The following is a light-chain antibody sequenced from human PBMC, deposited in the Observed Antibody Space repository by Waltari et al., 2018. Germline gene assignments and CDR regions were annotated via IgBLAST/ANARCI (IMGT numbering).Light chain of an antibody. CDR1: STDVGAYND. J-gene: IGLJ1*01. CDR3: SSYAGSFYV. V-gene: IGLV2-8*01. Sequence: QSALTQPPSASGSPGQSVTISCTGTSTDVGAYNDVSWYQQHPGKAPKLMIYEVSKRPSGVPDRFSGSKSGNTASLTVSGLQAEDEADYYCSSYAGSFYVFGTGTKVTVL. CDR2: EVS.